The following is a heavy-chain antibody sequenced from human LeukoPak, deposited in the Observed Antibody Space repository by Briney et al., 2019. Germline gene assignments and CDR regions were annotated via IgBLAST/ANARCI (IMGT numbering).Heavy chain of an antibody. D-gene: IGHD3-10*01. CDR1: GGSVSSNY. J-gene: IGHJ4*02. V-gene: IGHV4-30-4*01. Sequence: SETLSLTCTVSGGSVSSNYWSWIRQPPGKGLEWIGYICYSGSTYYNPSLKSRVTISVDTSKNQFSLKLSSVTAADTAVYYCARELLYPPPLGYFDYWGQGTLVTVSS. CDR3: ARELLYPPPLGYFDY. CDR2: ICYSGST.